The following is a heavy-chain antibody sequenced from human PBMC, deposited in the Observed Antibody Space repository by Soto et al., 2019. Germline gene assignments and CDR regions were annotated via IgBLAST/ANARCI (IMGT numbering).Heavy chain of an antibody. CDR2: INAGNGYT. D-gene: IGHD6-13*01. CDR3: ARGAGSSWPFDY. Sequence: QVQLVQSGAEEKKPGVPVKISCKASGYTFTTYAVHWVRQAPGQRLECMGWINAGNGYTKYAQKFQGRVTITRDTSASTVYMELSSLTSEDTAVYYCARGAGSSWPFDYWGQGTPVTVSS. V-gene: IGHV1-3*05. CDR1: GYTFTTYA. J-gene: IGHJ4*02.